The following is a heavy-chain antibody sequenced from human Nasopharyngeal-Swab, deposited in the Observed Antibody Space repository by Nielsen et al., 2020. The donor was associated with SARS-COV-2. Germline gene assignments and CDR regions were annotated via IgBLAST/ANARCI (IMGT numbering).Heavy chain of an antibody. CDR2: ISWNSGGI. J-gene: IGHJ6*02. D-gene: IGHD2-21*01. CDR1: GFTFDDYA. V-gene: IGHV3-9*01. Sequence: SLKISCAASGFTFDDYAMHWVRQAPGKGLEWVSGISWNSGGIGYADSVKGRFTISRDNAKNSLYLQMNSLRAEDTALYYCAKDITSGDTMATHYYYGMDVWGQGTTVTVSS. CDR3: AKDITSGDTMATHYYYGMDV.